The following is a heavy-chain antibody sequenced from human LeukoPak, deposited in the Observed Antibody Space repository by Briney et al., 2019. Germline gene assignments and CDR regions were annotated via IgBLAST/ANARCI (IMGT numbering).Heavy chain of an antibody. V-gene: IGHV3-7*01. D-gene: IGHD6-13*01. CDR2: IKQDGSEK. CDR3: AKTGYSSSWFYYYYYYMDV. Sequence: GSLRLSCAASGFTFSSYGMHWVRQAPGKGLEWVANIKQDGSEKYYVDSVKGRFTISRDNAKNSLYLQMNSLRAEDTAVYYCAKTGYSSSWFYYYYYYMDVWGKGTTVTVSS. CDR1: GFTFSSYG. J-gene: IGHJ6*03.